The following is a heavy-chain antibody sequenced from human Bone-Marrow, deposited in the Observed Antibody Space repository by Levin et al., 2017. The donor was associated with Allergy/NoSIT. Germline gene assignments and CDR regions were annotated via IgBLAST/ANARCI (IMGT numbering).Heavy chain of an antibody. V-gene: IGHV4-34*01. Sequence: PSETLSLTCAVYGGSFSGYYWSWIRQPPGKGLEWIGEINHSGSTNYNPSLKSRVTISVDTSKNQFSLKLSSVTAADTAVYYCARGRHVGTSFYYYYYGMDVWGQGTTVTVSS. J-gene: IGHJ6*02. CDR3: ARGRHVGTSFYYYYYGMDV. CDR2: INHSGST. CDR1: GGSFSGYY. D-gene: IGHD1-14*01.